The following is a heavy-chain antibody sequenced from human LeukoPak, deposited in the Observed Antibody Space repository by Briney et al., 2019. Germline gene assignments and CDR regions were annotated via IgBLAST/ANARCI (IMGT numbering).Heavy chain of an antibody. D-gene: IGHD3-10*01. J-gene: IGHJ3*02. CDR3: TRVVLWFGELHDAFDI. V-gene: IGHV3-49*04. CDR2: IRSKAYGGKT. Sequence: GGSLRLSCTASGFTFGDYAMSWVRQAPGKGLEWVGFIRSKAYGGKTEYAASVKGRFTISRDDSKSIAYLQMNSLKTEDTAVYYCTRVVLWFGELHDAFDIWGQGTMVTVSS. CDR1: GFTFGDYA.